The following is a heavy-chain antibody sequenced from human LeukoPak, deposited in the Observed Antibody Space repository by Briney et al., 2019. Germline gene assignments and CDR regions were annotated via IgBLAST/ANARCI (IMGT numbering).Heavy chain of an antibody. Sequence: GGSLSLSCAASGLTFSSYEMNCVRQAPGKGLEWVAVISYDGNNKFYADSVKGRFTISRDNSMNTLYLQMNSLRAEDTAVYYCATDSGEAVAGDCFDYWGQGTLVTVSS. CDR2: ISYDGNNK. V-gene: IGHV3-30-3*01. CDR3: ATDSGEAVAGDCFDY. D-gene: IGHD6-19*01. J-gene: IGHJ4*02. CDR1: GLTFSSYE.